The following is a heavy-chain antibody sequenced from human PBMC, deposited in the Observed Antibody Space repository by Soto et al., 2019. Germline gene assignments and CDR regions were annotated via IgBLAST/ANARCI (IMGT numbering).Heavy chain of an antibody. CDR3: ARDLIGHDNYETIGYYFDH. CDR1: GYSFTNFH. CDR2: IDPSGGIT. Sequence: QVQLSQFGAEVKKPGASVKVSCKASGYSFTNFHIHWVRQAPGQGLEWMGMIDPSGGITRDAQMLQGRITMTKDASTSTVYMELRSLTSEDTAVYYCARDLIGHDNYETIGYYFDHWGQVTLVTVSS. J-gene: IGHJ4*02. D-gene: IGHD3-22*01. V-gene: IGHV1-46*01.